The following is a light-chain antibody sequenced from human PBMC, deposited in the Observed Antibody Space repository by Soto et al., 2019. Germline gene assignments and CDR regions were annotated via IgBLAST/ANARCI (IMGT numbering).Light chain of an antibody. J-gene: IGKJ5*01. CDR1: QSVSSSY. CDR3: KQYGSSIT. V-gene: IGKV3-20*01. Sequence: EIVLTQSPGTLSLSPGERATLSCRASQSVSSSYLAWYQQKPGQAPRLLIYGASSRATGIPDRFSGSGSGTDFTLTISRLEPEDFAVYYCKQYGSSITFGQGTRREIK. CDR2: GAS.